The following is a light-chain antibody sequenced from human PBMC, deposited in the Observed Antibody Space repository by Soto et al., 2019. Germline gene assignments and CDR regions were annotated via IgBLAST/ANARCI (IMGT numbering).Light chain of an antibody. V-gene: IGKV4-1*01. CDR1: QSVLSSSNNRNY. CDR3: QQYDGAPYT. J-gene: IGKJ2*01. Sequence: DFVMTQSPDSLAVSLGERASINCKSSQSVLSSSNNRNYLAWYQQQPGQPPKLLVYWASTRESGVPDRFSGGGSGTDFTRTISSLQAEDVAVYYCQQYDGAPYTFGQGTKLESK. CDR2: WAS.